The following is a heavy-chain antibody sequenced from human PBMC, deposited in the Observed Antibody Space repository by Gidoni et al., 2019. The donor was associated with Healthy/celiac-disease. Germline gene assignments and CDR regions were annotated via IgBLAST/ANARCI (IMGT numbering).Heavy chain of an antibody. V-gene: IGHV3-11*06. J-gene: IGHJ5*02. CDR2: ISSSRSYT. CDR1: GFTFSDYY. D-gene: IGHD2-21*01. CDR3: ARDYSNWFDP. Sequence: QVQLVESGGGLVKPVGALRLSCAAPGFTFSDYYMSWLRQAPGKGLEWVSYISSSRSYTNYADSVKGRFTISRDNAKNSLYLQMNSLRAEDTAVYYCARDYSNWFDPWGQGTLVTVSS.